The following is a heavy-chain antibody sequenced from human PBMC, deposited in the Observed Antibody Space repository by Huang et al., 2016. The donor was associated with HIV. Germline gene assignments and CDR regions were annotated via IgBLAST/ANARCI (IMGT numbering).Heavy chain of an antibody. CDR2: INHIGKT. CDR3: AREKAADSAWYGVYYFDY. Sequence: QVQLRQWGAGLVKSSETLSLTCAVYGGSFSGYYWTWIRQSPGKGLEWIGEINHIGKTNYQPSLKSRVTISKDTGKNQFSLQLTSVSAADTGVYFCAREKAADSAWYGVYYFDYWGEGALVTVTS. V-gene: IGHV4-34*01. J-gene: IGHJ4*02. CDR1: GGSFSGYY. D-gene: IGHD6-19*01.